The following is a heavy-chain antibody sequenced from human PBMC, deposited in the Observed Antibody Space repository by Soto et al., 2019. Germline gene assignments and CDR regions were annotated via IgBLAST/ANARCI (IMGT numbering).Heavy chain of an antibody. J-gene: IGHJ3*02. D-gene: IGHD6-19*01. CDR2: ISGSGGST. CDR3: GYSSGWYVGGAFDI. V-gene: IGHV3-23*01. Sequence: GSLRLSCAASGFTFSSYAMSWVRQAPGKGLEWVSAISGSGGSTYYADSVKGRFTISRDNSKNTLYLQMNSLRAEDTAVYYCGYSSGWYVGGAFDIWGQGTMVTVSS. CDR1: GFTFSSYA.